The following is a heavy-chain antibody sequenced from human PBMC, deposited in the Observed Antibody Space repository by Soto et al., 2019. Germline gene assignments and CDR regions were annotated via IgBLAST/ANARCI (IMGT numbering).Heavy chain of an antibody. CDR3: ARAMTYFHDSSGYWAFGY. D-gene: IGHD3-22*01. CDR1: GFTLSRYS. Sequence: PGGSLRLSCAASGFTLSRYSMNWVRQAPGKGLEWVSSTSSSSSYIDYADSVKGRLTISRDNAKNSLYLQMNSLRAEDTAVYYCARAMTYFHDSSGYWAFGYWGQGTLVTVSS. V-gene: IGHV3-21*01. J-gene: IGHJ4*02. CDR2: TSSSSSYI.